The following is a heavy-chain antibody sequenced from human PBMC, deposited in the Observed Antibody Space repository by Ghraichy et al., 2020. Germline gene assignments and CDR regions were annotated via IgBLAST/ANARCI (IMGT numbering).Heavy chain of an antibody. D-gene: IGHD3-10*01. V-gene: IGHV4-34*01. CDR1: GGSFSGYY. CDR2: INHSGST. J-gene: IGHJ5*02. Sequence: SXTLSLTCAVYGGSFSGYYWSWIRQPPGKGLEWIGEINHSGSTNYNPSLKSRVTISVDTSKNQFSLKLSSVTAAVTAVYYCARRPAPIWFGEALVARRGEYWFDPWGQXXLVTVSS. CDR3: ARRPAPIWFGEALVARRGEYWFDP.